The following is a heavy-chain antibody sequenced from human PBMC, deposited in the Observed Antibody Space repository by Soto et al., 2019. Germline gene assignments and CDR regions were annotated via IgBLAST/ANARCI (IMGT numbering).Heavy chain of an antibody. V-gene: IGHV1-69*13. CDR2: IIPIFGTA. CDR1: GGTFSSYA. D-gene: IGHD3-10*01. Sequence: SVKVSCKASGGTFSSYAISWVRQAPGQGLEWMGGIIPIFGTANYAQKFQGRVTITADESTSTAYMELSSLRSEDTAVYYCAVYGSGSYFAYPYYYYGMDVWGQGTTVTVSS. CDR3: AVYGSGSYFAYPYYYYGMDV. J-gene: IGHJ6*02.